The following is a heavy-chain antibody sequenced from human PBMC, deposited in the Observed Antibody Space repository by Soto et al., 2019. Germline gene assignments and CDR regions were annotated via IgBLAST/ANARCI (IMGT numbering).Heavy chain of an antibody. CDR3: ARDLRFRGFYGMDV. CDR1: GGSISSGGYY. CDR2: IYYSGST. V-gene: IGHV4-31*03. D-gene: IGHD3-10*01. Sequence: QVQLQESGPGLVKPSHTLSLTCTVSGGSISSGGYYWSWIRQHPGKGLEWIGYIYYSGSTYYNPSLKSRVTISVDTSKNQFSLKLSYVTAADTAVYYCARDLRFRGFYGMDVWGQGTTVTVSS. J-gene: IGHJ6*02.